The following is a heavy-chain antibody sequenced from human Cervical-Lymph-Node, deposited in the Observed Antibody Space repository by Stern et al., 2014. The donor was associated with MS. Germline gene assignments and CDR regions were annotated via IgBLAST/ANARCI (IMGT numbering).Heavy chain of an antibody. D-gene: IGHD1-1*01. CDR1: GGTFSSQA. V-gene: IGHV1-69*01. CDR2: IIPIFGAA. CDR3: ARDEIGQTTTHYYYYGMDV. J-gene: IGHJ6*02. Sequence: VQLLESGAEVKKPGSSVKVSCKASGGTFSSQAISWVRQAPGQGLEWLGGIIPIFGAAHYAQKFQGRVTITADESTSTVYLDLRSLRSEDTAVYYCARDEIGQTTTHYYYYGMDVWGQGTTVTVSS.